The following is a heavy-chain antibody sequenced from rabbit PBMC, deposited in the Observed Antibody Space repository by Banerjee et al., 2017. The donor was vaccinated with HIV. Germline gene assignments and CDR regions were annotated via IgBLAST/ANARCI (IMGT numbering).Heavy chain of an antibody. CDR3: ARESYDDYGDRPGRLDL. D-gene: IGHD2-1*01. CDR2: IDPVFGGT. Sequence: QSLEESGGGLVQPEGSLKLTCTASGFTISSSYYMCWVRQAPGKGLEWIGYIDPVFGGTYYTSWVNGRFSISKTSSTTVTLQMTSLTAADTATYFCARESYDDYGDRPGRLDLWGQGTLVTDS. J-gene: IGHJ3*01. V-gene: IGHV1S40*01. CDR1: GFTISSSYY.